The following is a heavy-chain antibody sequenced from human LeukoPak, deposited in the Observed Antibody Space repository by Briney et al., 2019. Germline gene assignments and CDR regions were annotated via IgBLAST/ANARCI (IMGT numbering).Heavy chain of an antibody. CDR2: IIPIFGTS. CDR1: VGTFSSYA. J-gene: IGHJ4*02. Sequence: SVKVSCKASVGTFSSYAISWVRQAPGQGLEWMGRIIPIFGTSNYVQRCQDRVTLPTDESMRTAYMELSSLRSEDTAVYYCARDMVAAALDYCGQGSLVTVSS. D-gene: IGHD6-13*01. V-gene: IGHV1-69*05. CDR3: ARDMVAAALDY.